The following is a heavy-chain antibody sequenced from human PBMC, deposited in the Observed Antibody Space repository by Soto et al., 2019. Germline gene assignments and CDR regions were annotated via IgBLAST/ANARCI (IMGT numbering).Heavy chain of an antibody. CDR3: AKDCSSTSCYGARLPGDNYYYGMDV. J-gene: IGHJ6*02. V-gene: IGHV3-23*01. CDR1: GFTFSSYA. Sequence: GGSLRLSCAASGFTFSSYAMSWVRQAPGKGLEWVSAISGSGGSTYYADSVKGRFTISRDNSKNTLYLQMNSLRAEDTAVDYCAKDCSSTSCYGARLPGDNYYYGMDVWGQGTTVTVSS. D-gene: IGHD2-2*01. CDR2: ISGSGGST.